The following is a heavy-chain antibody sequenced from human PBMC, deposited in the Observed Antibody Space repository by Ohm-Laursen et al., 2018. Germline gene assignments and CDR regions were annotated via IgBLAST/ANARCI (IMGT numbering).Heavy chain of an antibody. Sequence: SLRLSCTASGFTFSSYEMNWVRQAPGKGLEWVSYISSSGSTIHYADSVKGRFTISRDNAKNSLYPQMNSLRAEDTAVYHCARDPVRGLTDYWGQGTLVTVSS. V-gene: IGHV3-48*03. CDR1: GFTFSSYE. D-gene: IGHD3-16*01. CDR3: ARDPVRGLTDY. CDR2: ISSSGSTI. J-gene: IGHJ4*02.